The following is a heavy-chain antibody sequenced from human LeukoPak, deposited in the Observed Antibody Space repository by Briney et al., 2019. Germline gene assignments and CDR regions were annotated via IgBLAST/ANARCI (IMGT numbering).Heavy chain of an antibody. Sequence: GGSLRLSCAASGFTFSSYWMHWVRQAPGKGLVWVSRINSDGSSTSYADSVKGRFTISRDNAKNTLYLQMNSLRAEDTAVYYCVRVTTENAYDAFDIWGQGTMVTVSS. J-gene: IGHJ3*02. V-gene: IGHV3-74*01. CDR1: GFTFSSYW. CDR2: INSDGSST. D-gene: IGHD4-17*01. CDR3: VRVTTENAYDAFDI.